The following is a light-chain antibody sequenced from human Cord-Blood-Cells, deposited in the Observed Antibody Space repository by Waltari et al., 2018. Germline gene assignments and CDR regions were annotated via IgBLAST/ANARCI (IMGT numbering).Light chain of an antibody. CDR1: SSAVGGYNY. J-gene: IGLJ3*02. CDR3: CSYAGSYTWV. CDR2: DVS. V-gene: IGLV2-11*01. Sequence: QSALTQPRPVSGSPGQSVTLSCTGTSSAVGGYNYVHCYQQHPGKAPKLMIFDVSKRPSGVPDRFSGSKSGNTASLTISGLQAEDEADYYCCSYAGSYTWVFGGGTKLTVL.